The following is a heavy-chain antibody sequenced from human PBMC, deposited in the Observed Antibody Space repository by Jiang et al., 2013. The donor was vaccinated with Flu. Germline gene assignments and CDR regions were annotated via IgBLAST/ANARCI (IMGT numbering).Heavy chain of an antibody. Sequence: GSGLVKPSETLSLTCTVSGYSISSGYYWGWIRQPPGKGLEWIGSIYHSGSTYYNPSLKSRVTISVDTSKNQFSLKLSSVTAADTAVYYCARAEELAAAGMVSLFDYWGQGTLVTVSS. CDR1: GYSISSGYY. CDR3: ARAEELAAAGMVSLFDY. V-gene: IGHV4-38-2*02. CDR2: IYHSGST. D-gene: IGHD6-13*01. J-gene: IGHJ4*02.